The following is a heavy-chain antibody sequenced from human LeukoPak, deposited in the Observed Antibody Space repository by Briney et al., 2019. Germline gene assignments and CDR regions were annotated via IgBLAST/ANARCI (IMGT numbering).Heavy chain of an antibody. CDR3: ARGRTHDYGVDYFDY. CDR1: GFTFSSYN. D-gene: IGHD4-17*01. Sequence: GGSLRLSCAASGFTFSSYNMNWVRQAPGKGLEWVSSISGSSSYIYYADSVKGRFTISRDNAKNSLYLQMNSLRAEDTAVYYCARGRTHDYGVDYFDYWGQGTLVTVSS. J-gene: IGHJ4*02. CDR2: ISGSSSYI. V-gene: IGHV3-21*01.